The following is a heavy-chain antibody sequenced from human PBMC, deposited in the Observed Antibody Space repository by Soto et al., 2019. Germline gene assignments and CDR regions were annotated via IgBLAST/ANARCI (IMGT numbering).Heavy chain of an antibody. Sequence: PSETLSRTCTVSGGSMTSYYWSWIRQPPGKGLEWIAYIYYRGTNTYNPSLESRVTLSVDTSKNQFSLNLSSVTAADTAVYYCARTTYTTSNYFDYWGHGTLVTVS. CDR2: IYYRGTN. V-gene: IGHV4-59*01. CDR1: GGSMTSYY. D-gene: IGHD2-2*02. J-gene: IGHJ4*01. CDR3: ARTTYTTSNYFDY.